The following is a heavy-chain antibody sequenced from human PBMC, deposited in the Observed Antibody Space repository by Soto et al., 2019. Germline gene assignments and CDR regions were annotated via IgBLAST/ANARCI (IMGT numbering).Heavy chain of an antibody. V-gene: IGHV3-74*01. CDR3: ARVQVGSYDLNSGG. J-gene: IGHJ4*02. D-gene: IGHD1-7*01. Sequence: EVQLVESGGGLVQPGGSLRLSCAASGFTFSSYWMHWVRQAPGSGLVWVSRINSDGSTTNYADSVRGRFTISRDNAKNTVYLQMNSLRAEDTAVYYCARVQVGSYDLNSGGWGQGTLVTVSS. CDR1: GFTFSSYW. CDR2: INSDGSTT.